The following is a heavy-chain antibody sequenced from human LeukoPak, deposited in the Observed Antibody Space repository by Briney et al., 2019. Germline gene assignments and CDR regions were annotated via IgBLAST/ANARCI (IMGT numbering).Heavy chain of an antibody. D-gene: IGHD3-3*01. CDR3: AKSLRVLRFLEWLLYFDY. Sequence: GASLRLSFAASGFTFSSYAMSWVRQAPGKGLEWVSAISCSGGSTYYADSVKGRFTISRDNSKNTLYLQMNSLRAEDTAVYYCAKSLRVLRFLEWLLYFDYWGQGTLVTVSS. V-gene: IGHV3-23*01. CDR2: ISCSGGST. CDR1: GFTFSSYA. J-gene: IGHJ4*02.